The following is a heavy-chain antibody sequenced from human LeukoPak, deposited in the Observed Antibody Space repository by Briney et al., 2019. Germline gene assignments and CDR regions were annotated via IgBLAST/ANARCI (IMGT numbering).Heavy chain of an antibody. J-gene: IGHJ4*02. Sequence: PSETLSLTRAVYGGSFSGYYWSWIRQPPGKGVEWIGEIKHSGSTNYNPSLKSRVTISVDTSKNQFSLKLSSVTAADTAVYYCARNYGDYVFNYWGQGTLVSVSS. D-gene: IGHD4-17*01. V-gene: IGHV4-34*01. CDR2: IKHSGST. CDR1: GGSFSGYY. CDR3: ARNYGDYVFNY.